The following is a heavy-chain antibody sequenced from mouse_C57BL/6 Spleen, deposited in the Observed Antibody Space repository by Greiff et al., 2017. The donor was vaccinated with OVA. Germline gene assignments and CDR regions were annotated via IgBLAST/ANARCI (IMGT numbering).Heavy chain of an antibody. CDR1: GYAFSSYW. CDR2: IYPGDGDT. D-gene: IGHD1-1*01. CDR3: ARYLITTVVATDYAMDD. Sequence: VQLQESGAELVKPGASVKISCKASGYAFSSYWMNWVKQRPGKGLEWIGQIYPGDGDTNYNGKFKGKATLTADKSSSTAYMQLSSLTSEDSAVYFCARYLITTVVATDYAMDDWGQGTSVTVSS. J-gene: IGHJ4*01. V-gene: IGHV1-80*01.